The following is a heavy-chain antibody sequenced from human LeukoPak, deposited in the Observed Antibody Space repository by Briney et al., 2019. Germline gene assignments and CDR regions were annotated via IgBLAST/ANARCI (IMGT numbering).Heavy chain of an antibody. Sequence: PGGSLRLSCAASGFTFSSYAMHWVRQAPGKGLEYVSAISSNGGSTYYANSVKGRFTISRDNSKNTLYLQMGSLRAEDMAVYYCVRAYRGPLDYWGQGTLVTVSS. CDR1: GFTFSSYA. CDR2: ISSNGGST. CDR3: VRAYRGPLDY. D-gene: IGHD1-14*01. J-gene: IGHJ4*02. V-gene: IGHV3-64*01.